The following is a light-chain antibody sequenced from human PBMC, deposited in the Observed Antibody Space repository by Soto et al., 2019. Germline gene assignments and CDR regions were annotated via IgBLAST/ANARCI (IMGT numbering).Light chain of an antibody. V-gene: IGLV1-47*01. J-gene: IGLJ3*02. CDR2: RDG. CDR1: SSNIGSHY. CDR3: AVWDASLTGWV. Sequence: QSALTQPPSASGTPGQSLTISCAGSSSNIGSHYVYWYQHLPGTAPKFLIFRDGQRPSGVPDRFFGSKSGTSASLAISGLRSEDEAHYYCAVWDASLTGWVFGGGTTVTVL.